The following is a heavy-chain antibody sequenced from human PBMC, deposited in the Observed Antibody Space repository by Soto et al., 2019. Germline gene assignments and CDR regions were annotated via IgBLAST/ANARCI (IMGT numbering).Heavy chain of an antibody. Sequence: GGSLRLSCAASGFAFSHYSMNWVRQAPGKGLEWVSSISSSSNFIYDADSVKGRFTTSRDNAKNSLYLQMDSLRAEDTALYYCARGAAAGSYFSDHWGQGTLVTVSS. CDR2: ISSSSNFI. CDR3: ARGAAAGSYFSDH. V-gene: IGHV3-21*01. CDR1: GFAFSHYS. J-gene: IGHJ4*02. D-gene: IGHD6-13*01.